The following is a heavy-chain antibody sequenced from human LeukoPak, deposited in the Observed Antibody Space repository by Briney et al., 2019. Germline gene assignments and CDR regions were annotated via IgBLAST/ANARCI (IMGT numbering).Heavy chain of an antibody. J-gene: IGHJ4*02. V-gene: IGHV4-39*01. CDR1: GGSISSSSYY. CDR3: ARHGLHQAFDY. D-gene: IGHD5/OR15-5a*01. Sequence: SETLSLTXTVSGGSISSSSYYWGWIRQPPGKGLEWIGSIYYSGSTYYNPSLKSRVTISVDTSKNQFSLKLSSVTAADTAVYYCARHGLHQAFDYWGQGTLVTVSS. CDR2: IYYSGST.